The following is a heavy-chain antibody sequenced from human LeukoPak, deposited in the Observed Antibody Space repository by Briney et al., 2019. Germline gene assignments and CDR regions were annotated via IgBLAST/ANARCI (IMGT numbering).Heavy chain of an antibody. D-gene: IGHD5-24*01. J-gene: IGHJ4*02. CDR2: IKSKTDGGTT. Sequence: GGSLRLSCAAYAFTYNNVCMSGVRRAPGKGREGVGRIKSKTDGGTTDYAAPVKGRFPISRDDSKNTLYLQMNSLKTEDTAVYYCSKGMATIDYWGQGTLVTVSS. CDR1: AFTYNNVC. CDR3: SKGMATIDY. V-gene: IGHV3-15*01.